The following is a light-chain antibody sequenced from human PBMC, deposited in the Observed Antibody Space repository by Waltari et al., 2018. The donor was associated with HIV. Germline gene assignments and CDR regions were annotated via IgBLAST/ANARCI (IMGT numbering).Light chain of an antibody. Sequence: QSVVTQPPSASGTPGQRVTIPRSGGGPNIGTSAVNGYQHFPGTAPKLLIYMNDQRPSGVPGRFSGSQSGTSASLAISGLQYDDEADYYCAVWDDSLGGAVFGGGTKLTVL. V-gene: IGLV1-44*01. CDR2: MND. CDR1: GPNIGTSA. J-gene: IGLJ2*01. CDR3: AVWDDSLGGAV.